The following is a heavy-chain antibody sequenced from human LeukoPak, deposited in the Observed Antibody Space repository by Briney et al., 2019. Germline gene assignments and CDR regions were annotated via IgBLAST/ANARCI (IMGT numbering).Heavy chain of an antibody. V-gene: IGHV3-11*01. CDR3: ARSIGLTGGGVDV. D-gene: IGHD3-9*01. CDR2: ITDSGNTI. CDR1: GFTFSDYN. Sequence: GGSLRLSCAASGFTFSDYNMNWVRQAPGKGLEWVSYITDSGNTIHYAGSVKGRFTISRDNAKNSLYLQMNSLRAEDTAVYYCARSIGLTGGGVDVWGQGTTVNVSS. J-gene: IGHJ6*02.